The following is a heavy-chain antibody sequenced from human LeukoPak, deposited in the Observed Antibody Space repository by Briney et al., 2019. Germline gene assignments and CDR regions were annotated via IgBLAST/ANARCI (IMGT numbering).Heavy chain of an antibody. CDR3: ARFDQDWGTFDY. CDR1: GYTFTGYY. J-gene: IGHJ4*02. Sequence: ASVKVSCKASGYTFTGYYMHWVRQAPGQGLEWMGWIHPNSGDTNYVQKFQGRVTMTRDTSITTAYMELSPRSDDTAVYYCARFDQDWGTFDYWGQGTVVTVSS. D-gene: IGHD7-27*01. CDR2: IHPNSGDT. V-gene: IGHV1-2*02.